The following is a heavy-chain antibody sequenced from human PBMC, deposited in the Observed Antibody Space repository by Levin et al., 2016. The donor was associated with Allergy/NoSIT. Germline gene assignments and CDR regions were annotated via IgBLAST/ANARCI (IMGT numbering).Heavy chain of an antibody. J-gene: IGHJ5*02. V-gene: IGHV3-23*01. D-gene: IGHD5-24*01. Sequence: GGSLRLSCAASGFTFGSYAMSWVRQAPGKGLEWVSGISASGGSTYYADSVKGRFTISRDNSKNTLYLQMNSLRAEDTAVFYCAKEDEMAVVSFFDLWGQGTLVTVSS. CDR3: AKEDEMAVVSFFDL. CDR2: ISASGGST. CDR1: GFTFGSYA.